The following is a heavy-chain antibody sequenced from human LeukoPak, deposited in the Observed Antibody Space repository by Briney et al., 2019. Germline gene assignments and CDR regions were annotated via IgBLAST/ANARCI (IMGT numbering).Heavy chain of an antibody. D-gene: IGHD4-17*01. J-gene: IGHJ4*02. V-gene: IGHV1-8*01. CDR2: MNPNSGNT. Sequence: ASVKVSCKAPGYTFTSYDINWVRQATGQGLEWMGWMNPNSGNTGYAQKFQGRVAMTRNTSISTAYMELSSLRSEDTAVYYCARGRTRKGGYGVDYWGQGTLVTVSS. CDR3: ARGRTRKGGYGVDY. CDR1: GYTFTSYD.